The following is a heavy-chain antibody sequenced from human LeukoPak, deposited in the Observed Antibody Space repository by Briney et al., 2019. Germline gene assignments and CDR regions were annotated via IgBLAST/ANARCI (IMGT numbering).Heavy chain of an antibody. J-gene: IGHJ3*02. CDR2: IIPIFGTA. V-gene: IGHV1-69*06. Sequence: SVKLSCKASGGTFSSYAIGWVRQAPGQGLEWMGGIIPIFGTANYAQKFQGRVTITADKSTSTAYMELSSLRSEDTAVYYCARGGDYGDYLAAFDIWGQGTMVTVSS. CDR1: GGTFSSYA. CDR3: ARGGDYGDYLAAFDI. D-gene: IGHD4-17*01.